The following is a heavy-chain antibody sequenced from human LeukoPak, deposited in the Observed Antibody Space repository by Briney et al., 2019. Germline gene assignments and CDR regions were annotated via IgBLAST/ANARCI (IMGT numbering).Heavy chain of an antibody. CDR1: GFTVSGNY. D-gene: IGHD6-13*01. J-gene: IGHJ4*02. V-gene: IGHV3-66*01. CDR2: IYSGGTT. CDR3: ARGALGAAGRLDY. Sequence: GGSPRLSCAASGFTVSGNYMNWVRQAPGKGLEWVSVIYSGGTTYYADSVKGRFTISRDNSKNTLYLQLNSLRVEDTAVYYCARGALGAAGRLDYWGQGTLVTVSS.